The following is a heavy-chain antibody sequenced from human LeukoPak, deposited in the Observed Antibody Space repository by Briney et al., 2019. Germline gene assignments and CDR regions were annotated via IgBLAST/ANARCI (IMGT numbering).Heavy chain of an antibody. V-gene: IGHV3-21*01. CDR3: ARFPGGNYYAFDY. CDR2: ISSSSSYI. J-gene: IGHJ4*02. Sequence: GGSLRLSCAASGFTFSHYSMNWVRQAPGKGLEWVSFISSSSSYIYYADSVKGRFAISRDNAKNSLYLQMNSLRAEDTAVYYCARFPGGNYYAFDYWGQGTLVTVSS. D-gene: IGHD1-26*01. CDR1: GFTFSHYS.